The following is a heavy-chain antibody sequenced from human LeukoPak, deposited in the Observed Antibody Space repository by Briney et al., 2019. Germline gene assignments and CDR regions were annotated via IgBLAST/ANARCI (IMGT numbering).Heavy chain of an antibody. Sequence: ASVKVSCKASGYTFTSYGISWVRQAPGQGLEWMGWISAYNGNTNYAQKLQGRVTMTTDTSTSTAYMELRSLRSDDTAVYYCARDYTYSSSSGPDYYYGMDVWGQGTTVTVSS. D-gene: IGHD6-6*01. CDR2: ISAYNGNT. J-gene: IGHJ6*02. CDR1: GYTFTSYG. CDR3: ARDYTYSSSSGPDYYYGMDV. V-gene: IGHV1-18*01.